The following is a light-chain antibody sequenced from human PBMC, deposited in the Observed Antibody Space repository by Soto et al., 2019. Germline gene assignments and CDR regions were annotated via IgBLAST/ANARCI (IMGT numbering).Light chain of an antibody. CDR2: AAS. CDR1: QSINIY. CDR3: QQSLNAPYT. Sequence: DIQMTQSPPSLSASVGDRVTITCRASQSINIYVNWFLQKPGKAPNLLIFAASNLRSGVPSRFSGSGSGTEFTLSISSLQPEDFATYFCQQSLNAPYTFGTGTKVDIK. J-gene: IGKJ3*01. V-gene: IGKV1-39*01.